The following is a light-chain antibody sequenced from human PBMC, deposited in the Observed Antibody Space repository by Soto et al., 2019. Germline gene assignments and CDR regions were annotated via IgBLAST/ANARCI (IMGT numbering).Light chain of an antibody. J-gene: IGKJ4*01. Sequence: EVVLTQSPATLSLSPGERATLSCRASQSVSSYLAWYQQKPGQAPRLLIYDASKRATGIPARFSGSGSGTDFTLTISSLQPEDFATYYCQQLNSYPLTFGGGTKVDIK. CDR2: DAS. CDR3: QQLNSYPLT. V-gene: IGKV3-11*01. CDR1: QSVSSY.